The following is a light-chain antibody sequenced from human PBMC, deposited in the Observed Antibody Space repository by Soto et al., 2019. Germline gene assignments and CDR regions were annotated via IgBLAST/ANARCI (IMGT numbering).Light chain of an antibody. J-gene: IGLJ1*01. CDR3: SSYTSSSTYV. CDR1: SSDVGGYKY. V-gene: IGLV2-14*03. Sequence: SALTQPASVSGSPGQSITISCTGTSSDVGGYKYVSWYQQHPGKAPKLMIFDVSARPSGISNRFSGSKSGNTASLTISGLQAEDEADYYCSSYTSSSTYVFGTGTKLTVL. CDR2: DVS.